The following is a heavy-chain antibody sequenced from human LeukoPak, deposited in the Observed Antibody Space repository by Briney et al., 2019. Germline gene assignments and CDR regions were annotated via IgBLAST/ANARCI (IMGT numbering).Heavy chain of an antibody. Sequence: GGSLRLSCAASGFTVSSNYMSWVRQAPGKGLEWVSLIYSGGSTYYADSVKGRFTISRDNSKNTLYLQMNSLRAEDTAVYYCAKGGPLQPFDYWGQGTLVTASS. D-gene: IGHD1-1*01. J-gene: IGHJ4*02. CDR3: AKGGPLQPFDY. V-gene: IGHV3-53*01. CDR2: IYSGGST. CDR1: GFTVSSNY.